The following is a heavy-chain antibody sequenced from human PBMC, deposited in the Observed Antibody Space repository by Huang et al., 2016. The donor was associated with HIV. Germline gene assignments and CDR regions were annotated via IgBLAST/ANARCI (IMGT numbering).Heavy chain of an antibody. CDR3: ARDRGQQLSPFDS. CDR1: GFSLDSYN. D-gene: IGHD6-13*01. V-gene: IGHV3-21*01. CDR2: ISPSSSFR. J-gene: IGHJ4*02. Sequence: EVQLVESGGGLVKPGGSLRLSCAASGFSLDSYNMYWVRQTPGKGLQWVSFISPSSSFRDYADSVKGRFSISRDNAKNSLYLQMNNLRGEDTAVYYCARDRGQQLSPFDSWGQGTLVTVSS.